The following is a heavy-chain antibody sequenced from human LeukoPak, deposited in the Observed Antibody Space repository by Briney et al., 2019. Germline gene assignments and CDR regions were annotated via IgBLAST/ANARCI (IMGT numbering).Heavy chain of an antibody. CDR3: ARDVGCSSTSCYVDAFDI. V-gene: IGHV1-46*01. Sequence: ASVKVSCKASGYTFTSYYMHWVRQAPGQGLEWMGIINPSGGSTSYAQKFQGRVTMTRDTSTSTVYMELSSPRSEDTAVYYCARDVGCSSTSCYVDAFDIWGQGTMVTVSS. CDR2: INPSGGST. CDR1: GYTFTSYY. J-gene: IGHJ3*02. D-gene: IGHD2-2*01.